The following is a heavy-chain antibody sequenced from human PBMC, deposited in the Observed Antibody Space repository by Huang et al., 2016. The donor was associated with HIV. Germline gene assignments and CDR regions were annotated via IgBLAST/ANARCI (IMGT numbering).Heavy chain of an antibody. CDR3: ARDFCNRGGSCYSENYMDV. CDR1: GGTFSSYA. CDR2: SSPILGTA. Sequence: QVQLVQSGAEVKKPGSSVKVSCKASGGTFSSYAISWVRQAPGQGRAWMGGSSPILGTANYAQKFQGRVTITADESTSTAYMELSSLRSEDTAVYYCARDFCNRGGSCYSENYMDVWGKGTTVTVSS. V-gene: IGHV1-69*13. J-gene: IGHJ6*03. D-gene: IGHD2-15*01.